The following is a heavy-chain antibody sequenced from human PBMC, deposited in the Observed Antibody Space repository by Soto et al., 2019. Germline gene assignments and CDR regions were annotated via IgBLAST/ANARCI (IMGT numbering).Heavy chain of an antibody. J-gene: IGHJ5*02. CDR1: GDSVSSNSAA. CDR2: TYYRSKSYT. CDR3: ARDPGSGTCDYNWFDP. D-gene: IGHD1-26*01. Sequence: SQTLSLTCAISGDSVSSNSAAWNWIRQSPSRGLEWLGRTYYRSKSYTDYAVSVKSRISINPDTCKNQLSLQLDCVTPADTAVYYCARDPGSGTCDYNWFDPWGQGTLVTVSS. V-gene: IGHV6-1*01.